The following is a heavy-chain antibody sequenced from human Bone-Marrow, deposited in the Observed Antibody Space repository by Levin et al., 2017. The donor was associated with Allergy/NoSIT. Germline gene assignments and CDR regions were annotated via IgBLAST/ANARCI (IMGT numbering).Heavy chain of an antibody. J-gene: IGHJ4*02. D-gene: IGHD6-19*01. CDR3: AKLLSGYSSGWEYYFDY. CDR1: GFTFSSYA. CDR2: ISGSGGST. Sequence: GGSLRLSCAASGFTFSSYAMSWVRQAPGKGLEWVSAISGSGGSTYYADSVKGRFTISRDNSKNTLYLQMNSLRAEDTAVYYCAKLLSGYSSGWEYYFDYWGQGTLVTVSS. V-gene: IGHV3-23*01.